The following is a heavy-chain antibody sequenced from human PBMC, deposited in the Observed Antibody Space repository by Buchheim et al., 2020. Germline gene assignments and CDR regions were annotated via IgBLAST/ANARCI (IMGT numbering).Heavy chain of an antibody. CDR1: NDSFGSGGYY. CDR2: IYYSGST. V-gene: IGHV4-39*01. CDR3: ARHDIAGKNWFDP. D-gene: IGHD6-13*01. Sequence: QVQLQESGPGLVRPSQTLSLSCDVSNDSFGSGGYYWSWIRQHPGKGLEWIGSIYYSGSTYYNPSLKSRVTLSVDTSKNQFSLKLSSVTAADTAMYYCARHDIAGKNWFDPWGQGTL. J-gene: IGHJ5*02.